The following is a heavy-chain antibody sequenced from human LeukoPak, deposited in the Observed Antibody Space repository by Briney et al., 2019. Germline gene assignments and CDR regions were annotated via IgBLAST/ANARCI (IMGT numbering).Heavy chain of an antibody. CDR2: INHSGST. V-gene: IGHV4-34*01. CDR3: ARGPHYYDSSGLDY. D-gene: IGHD3-22*01. J-gene: IGHJ4*02. CDR1: GGSFSDYY. Sequence: SETLSLTCAVYGGSFSDYYWSWIRQPPGKGLEWIGEINHSGSTNYNPSLKSRVTISVDTSKNQFSLKLSSVTAADTAVYYCARGPHYYDSSGLDYWGQGTLVTVSS.